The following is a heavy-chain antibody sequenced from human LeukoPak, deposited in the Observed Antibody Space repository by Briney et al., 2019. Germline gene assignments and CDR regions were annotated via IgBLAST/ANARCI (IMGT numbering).Heavy chain of an antibody. D-gene: IGHD6-6*01. V-gene: IGHV3-23*01. CDR3: AKGKQLANYYGMDV. CDR2: ISGSGGST. Sequence: GGSLRLSCAASGFTFSSYAMSWVRQAPGKGLEWVSAISGSGGSTYYADSVKGRFTISRDNPKNTLYLQMNSLRAEDTAVYYCAKGKQLANYYGMDVWGQGTTVTVSS. J-gene: IGHJ6*02. CDR1: GFTFSSYA.